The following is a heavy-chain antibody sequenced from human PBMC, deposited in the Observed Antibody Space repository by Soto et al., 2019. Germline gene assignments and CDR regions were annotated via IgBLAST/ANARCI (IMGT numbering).Heavy chain of an antibody. V-gene: IGHV1-18*01. CDR2: ISGYNGNT. CDR3: ARPRDVDVLDN. Sequence: QVQLVQSGAEVKQPGASVKVSCKASGYAFASSGFSWVRQAPGQGLEWMGWISGYNGNTNYAQKLQGRLTMTTDTPTSTVYMELMSLSSDDTAVYYCARPRDVDVLDNWGQGTLVTVSS. D-gene: IGHD5-12*01. J-gene: IGHJ4*02. CDR1: GYAFASSG.